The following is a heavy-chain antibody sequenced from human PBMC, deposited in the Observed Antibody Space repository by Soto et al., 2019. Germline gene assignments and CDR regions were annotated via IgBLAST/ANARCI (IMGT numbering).Heavy chain of an antibody. CDR3: ARRNDFWSGYYLRAFDI. CDR2: IYYSGST. J-gene: IGHJ3*02. V-gene: IGHV4-39*01. Sequence: QLQLQESGPGLVKPSETLSLTCTVSGDSISSSSYYWGWIRQPPGKGLEWIGSIYYSGSTYYNPYIKSRVTISVDTSKNQFSLKLSSVTAADTAVYYCARRNDFWSGYYLRAFDIWGQGTMVTVSS. D-gene: IGHD3-3*01. CDR1: GDSISSSSYY.